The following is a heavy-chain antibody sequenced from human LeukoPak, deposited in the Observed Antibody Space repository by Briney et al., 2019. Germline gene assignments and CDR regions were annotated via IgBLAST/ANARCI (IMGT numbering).Heavy chain of an antibody. J-gene: IGHJ5*02. CDR1: GYSISSGYY. V-gene: IGHV4-38-2*01. CDR3: ARRPSTNNWFDP. Sequence: PSETLSLTCAVSGYSISSGYYWGWIRQPPGKGLEWIGSIYHSGSTYYNPSLKSRVTISVDTSKNQFSLKLSSVTAADTAVYYCARRPSTNNWFDPWGQGTLVTVSS. D-gene: IGHD1-1*01. CDR2: IYHSGST.